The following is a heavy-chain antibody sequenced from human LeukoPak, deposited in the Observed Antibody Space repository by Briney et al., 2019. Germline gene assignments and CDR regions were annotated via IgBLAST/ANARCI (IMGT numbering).Heavy chain of an antibody. CDR2: IRNDGGNK. J-gene: IGHJ4*02. CDR1: GFTFRNYN. V-gene: IGHV3-30*02. D-gene: IGHD5-12*01. CDR3: AKDSSGCATDY. Sequence: EGSLRLSCAASGFTFRNYNMHWVRQPPGKGLEWVAFIRNDGGNKNYADSVKGRFTISRDNSKNTLHLQMDSLRAEDMAVYYCAKDSSGCATDYWGQGTLVTVSS.